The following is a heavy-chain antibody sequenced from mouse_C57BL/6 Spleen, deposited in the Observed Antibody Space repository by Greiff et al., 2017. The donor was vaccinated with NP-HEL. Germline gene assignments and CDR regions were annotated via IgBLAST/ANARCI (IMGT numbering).Heavy chain of an antibody. J-gene: IGHJ2*01. CDR2: IDPNSGGT. CDR3: ARSHDGYYEVFDY. V-gene: IGHV1-72*01. CDR1: GYTFTSYW. D-gene: IGHD2-3*01. Sequence: QVQLKQPGAELVKPGASVKLSCKASGYTFTSYWMHWVKQRPGLGLEWIGRIDPNSGGTKYNEKFKSKATLTVDKPSSTAYMQLSSLTSEDSAVYYCARSHDGYYEVFDYWGQGTTLTVSS.